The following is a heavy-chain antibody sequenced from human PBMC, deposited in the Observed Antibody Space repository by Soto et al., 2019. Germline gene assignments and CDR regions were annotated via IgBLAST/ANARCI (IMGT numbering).Heavy chain of an antibody. V-gene: IGHV3-48*01. CDR3: ASRGVVVPAALTPYYYYGMDV. Sequence: GGSLILSCAASGFTFSSYSMNWVRQAPGKGLEWVSYISSSSSTIYYADSVKGRFTISRDNAKNSLYLQMNSLRAEDTAVYYCASRGVVVPAALTPYYYYGMDVWGQGTTVTVSS. CDR1: GFTFSSYS. CDR2: ISSSSSTI. D-gene: IGHD2-2*01. J-gene: IGHJ6*02.